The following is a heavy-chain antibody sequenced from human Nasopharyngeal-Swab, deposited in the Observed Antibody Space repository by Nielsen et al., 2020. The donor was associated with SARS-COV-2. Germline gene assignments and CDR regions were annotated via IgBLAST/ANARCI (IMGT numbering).Heavy chain of an antibody. Sequence: SATLSLTCTVSDGSVSSGSYYWSRIRQPPGKGLEWIGYIYYSGSTNYNPSLKSRVTISVDTSKNQFSLKLSSVTAADTAVYYCARDPLVPAASDAFDIWGQGTMVTVSS. D-gene: IGHD2-2*01. CDR3: ARDPLVPAASDAFDI. CDR2: IYYSGST. V-gene: IGHV4-61*01. J-gene: IGHJ3*02. CDR1: DGSVSSGSYY.